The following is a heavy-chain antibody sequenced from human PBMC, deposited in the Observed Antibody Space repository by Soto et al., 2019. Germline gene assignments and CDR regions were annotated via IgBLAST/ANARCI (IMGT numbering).Heavy chain of an antibody. CDR2: MNPNSGNP. D-gene: IGHD2-15*01. CDR1: GYTFPSYY. J-gene: IGHJ4*02. CDR3: ARVLLKGDIVVVVAAIDY. V-gene: IGHV1-8*01. Sequence: ASVTVSCKASGYTFPSYYIHWVRPATGKGLEGMGWMNPNSGNPGHEHKSQGRVTMGRNTPIRTAYMELSSLRSEDTAGYYCARVLLKGDIVVVVAAIDYWGRGTLVTVPS.